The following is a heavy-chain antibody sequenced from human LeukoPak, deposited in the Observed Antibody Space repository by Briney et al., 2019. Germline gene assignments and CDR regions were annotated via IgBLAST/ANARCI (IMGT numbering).Heavy chain of an antibody. V-gene: IGHV1-18*01. D-gene: IGHD3-22*01. J-gene: IGHJ3*02. CDR3: ARFIYYYDSSGYLPDAFDI. CDR2: ISAYNGNT. Sequence: ASVKVSCKASGYTFTSSGISWVRQAPGQGLEWMGWISAYNGNTNYAQKLQGRVTMTTDTSTSTAYMELRSLRSDDTAVYYCARFIYYYDSSGYLPDAFDIWGQGTMVTVSS. CDR1: GYTFTSSG.